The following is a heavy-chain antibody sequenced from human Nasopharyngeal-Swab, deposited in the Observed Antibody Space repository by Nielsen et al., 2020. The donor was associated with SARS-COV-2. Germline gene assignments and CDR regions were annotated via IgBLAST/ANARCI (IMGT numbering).Heavy chain of an antibody. CDR2: ISSSSYI. CDR3: ARDFDAFDI. V-gene: IGHV3-69-1*02. J-gene: IGHJ3*02. Sequence: VRQAPGKGLEWVSSISSSSYIYYADSVKGRFTISRDNAKNSLYLQMNSLRAEDTAVYYCARDFDAFDIWGQGTMVTVSS.